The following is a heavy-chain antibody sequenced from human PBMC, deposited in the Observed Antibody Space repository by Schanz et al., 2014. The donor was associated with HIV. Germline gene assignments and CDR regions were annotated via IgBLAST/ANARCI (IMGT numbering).Heavy chain of an antibody. D-gene: IGHD1-20*01. Sequence: EVQLVESGGGLVKPGGSLRLSCAASGFIFSSYSMNWVRQAPGKGLEWVSSISSGSSHIYNADSVKGRFTISRDNARTPLDLQTNSLRAEDTAVYYCARDKGDNWAGFYYYYGMDVWGQGTTVTVSS. J-gene: IGHJ6*02. CDR1: GFIFSSYS. V-gene: IGHV3-21*01. CDR3: ARDKGDNWAGFYYYYGMDV. CDR2: ISSGSSHI.